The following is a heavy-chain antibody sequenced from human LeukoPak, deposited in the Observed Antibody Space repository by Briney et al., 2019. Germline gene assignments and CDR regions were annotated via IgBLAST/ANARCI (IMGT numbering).Heavy chain of an antibody. CDR1: GYTFTSYG. J-gene: IGHJ1*01. Sequence: ASVKVSCKASGYTFTSYGISWVRQAPGQGLEWMGWISAYDGNTNYAQKLLGRVTMTTDTSTSTAYMELRSLRSDDTAVYYCARDFDWNTIGYFQHWGQGTLVTVSS. CDR3: ARDFDWNTIGYFQH. D-gene: IGHD3-9*01. V-gene: IGHV1-18*01. CDR2: ISAYDGNT.